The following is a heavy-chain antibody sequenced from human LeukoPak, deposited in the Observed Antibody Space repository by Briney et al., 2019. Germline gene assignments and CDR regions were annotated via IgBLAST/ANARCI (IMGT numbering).Heavy chain of an antibody. J-gene: IGHJ4*02. CDR1: GFTFSSYA. Sequence: GGSLRLSCAASGFTFSSYAMRWVRQAPGKGLEWVSAISGSGGSTYYADSVKGRFTISRDNSKNTLYLQMNSLRAEDTAVYYCAKMDYYDSSGYPPVDYWGQGTLVTVSS. V-gene: IGHV3-23*01. CDR3: AKMDYYDSSGYPPVDY. CDR2: ISGSGGST. D-gene: IGHD3-22*01.